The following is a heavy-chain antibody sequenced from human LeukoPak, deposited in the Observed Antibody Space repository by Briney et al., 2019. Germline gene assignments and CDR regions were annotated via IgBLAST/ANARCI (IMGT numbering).Heavy chain of an antibody. D-gene: IGHD2-15*01. CDR1: SASVSSSPYF. Sequence: SETLSLTCTVPSASVSSSPYFWGWIRQSPGKGLEWIGEIYHSGSTNYNPSLKSRVTISVDKSKNQFSLKLSSVTAADTAVYYCAREGKDPAPKWFDPWGQGTLVTVSS. CDR2: IYHSGST. J-gene: IGHJ5*02. V-gene: IGHV4-39*07. CDR3: AREGKDPAPKWFDP.